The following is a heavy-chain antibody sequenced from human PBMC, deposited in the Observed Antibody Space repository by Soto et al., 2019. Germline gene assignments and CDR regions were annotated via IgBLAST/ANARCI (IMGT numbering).Heavy chain of an antibody. J-gene: IGHJ2*01. V-gene: IGHV1-18*01. Sequence: ASVKVSCKASGYTLTSYGGSWVRQAPGQGLEWMGWISAYNGNTNYAQKLQGRVTMTTDTSTSTAYMELRSLRSDDTAVYYCARDLRPGYCSGGSCYSSYFDLWGRGTLLTVSS. CDR1: GYTLTSYG. CDR3: ARDLRPGYCSGGSCYSSYFDL. D-gene: IGHD2-15*01. CDR2: ISAYNGNT.